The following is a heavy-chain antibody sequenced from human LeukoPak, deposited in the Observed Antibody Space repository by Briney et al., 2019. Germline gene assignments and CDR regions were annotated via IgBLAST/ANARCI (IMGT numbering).Heavy chain of an antibody. D-gene: IGHD2-2*01. Sequence: GGSLKLSCAASGFTFSGSAMHRVRQASGKGLEWVGRIRSKADSYATAYAASVKGRFTISRDDSKNTAYLQMNSLKTEDTAVYYCTKGYCSGSSCYPQFDPWGQGTLVTVSS. CDR2: IRSKADSYAT. J-gene: IGHJ5*02. CDR1: GFTFSGSA. V-gene: IGHV3-73*01. CDR3: TKGYCSGSSCYPQFDP.